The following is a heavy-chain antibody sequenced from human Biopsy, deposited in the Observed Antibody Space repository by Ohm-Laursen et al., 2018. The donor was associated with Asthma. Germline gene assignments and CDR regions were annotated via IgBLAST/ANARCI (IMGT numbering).Heavy chain of an antibody. J-gene: IGHJ6*02. Sequence: ETLSLTCAVYGGSFSSNYWSWIRQTPGKGLEWLGDTHHNGYTNYNPSLSSRLTLSVDTSKNQFSLRLTSVTAADTAVYYCARGSSSRLSQWELLVSGGKRARSYYGMDVWGQGTTVTVSS. CDR3: ARGSSSRLSQWELLVSGGKRARSYYGMDV. D-gene: IGHD1-26*01. V-gene: IGHV4-34*01. CDR1: GGSFSSNY. CDR2: THHNGYT.